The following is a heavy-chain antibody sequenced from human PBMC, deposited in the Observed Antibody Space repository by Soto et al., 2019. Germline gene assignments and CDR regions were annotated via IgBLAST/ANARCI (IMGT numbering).Heavy chain of an antibody. Sequence: ASVKVSCKASGYTFTSYYMHWVRQAPGQGLEWMGIINPSGGSTSYAQKFQGRVTMTRDTSTSTVYMELSSLRSEDTAVYYCARDRQQLVSDYYYYMDVWGKGTTVTVS. CDR2: INPSGGST. CDR1: GYTFTSYY. J-gene: IGHJ6*03. CDR3: ARDRQQLVSDYYYYMDV. V-gene: IGHV1-46*03. D-gene: IGHD6-6*01.